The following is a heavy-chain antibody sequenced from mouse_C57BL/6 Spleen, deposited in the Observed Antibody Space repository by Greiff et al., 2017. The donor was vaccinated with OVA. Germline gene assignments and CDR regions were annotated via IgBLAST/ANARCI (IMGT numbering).Heavy chain of an antibody. CDR1: GFSFNTYA. V-gene: IGHV10-1*01. Sequence: EVQRVESGGGLVQPKGSLKLSCAASGFSFNTYAMNWVRQAPGKGLEWVARIRSKSNNYETYYADSVKDRFTIYRDDSARRLYLQMNNLKTEDTAMYYGVREDRSSYFSAWFAYWGQGSLVTVSA. CDR2: IRSKSNNYET. D-gene: IGHD1-1*01. J-gene: IGHJ3*01. CDR3: VREDRSSYFSAWFAY.